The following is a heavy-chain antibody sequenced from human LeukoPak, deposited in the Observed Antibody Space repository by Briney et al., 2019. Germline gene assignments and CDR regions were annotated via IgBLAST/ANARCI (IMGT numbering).Heavy chain of an antibody. CDR3: ASLLNIAGYSGYDSDY. V-gene: IGHV4-38-2*01. J-gene: IGHJ4*01. CDR2: INHSGST. CDR1: GYSISSGYY. D-gene: IGHD5-12*01. Sequence: SETLSLTCAVSGYSISSGYYWGWIRQPPGKGLEWIGEINHSGSTNYNPSLKSRVTISVDTSKSQISLKLNSLTAADTAVYYCASLLNIAGYSGYDSDYWGHGTLVTVSS.